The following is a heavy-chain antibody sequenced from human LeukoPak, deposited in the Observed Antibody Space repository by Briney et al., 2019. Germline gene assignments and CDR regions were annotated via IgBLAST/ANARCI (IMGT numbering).Heavy chain of an antibody. CDR1: GGSISTYY. D-gene: IGHD3-22*01. J-gene: IGHJ4*02. Sequence: SQTLSPTCTVSGGSISTYYCSWIRQPAGHGLEWMGCMYYRGSTNYSPSLQSRVTISVDTSKNQFSLQLSSVTAADTVVYYCARGWSYYDSSGYSRYYFDYWGQGDLVTVSS. V-gene: IGHV4-59*01. CDR3: ARGWSYYDSSGYSRYYFDY. CDR2: MYYRGST.